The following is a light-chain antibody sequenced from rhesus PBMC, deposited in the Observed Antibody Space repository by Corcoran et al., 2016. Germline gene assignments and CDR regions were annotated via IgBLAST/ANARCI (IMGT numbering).Light chain of an antibody. CDR3: QHYYSTPLT. Sequence: DIQMTQSPSSLSASVGDRVTITCRARQGITNDFAWYQQKPGETPKLLIYEASSLQSGIPSRFSGSGSGTYFPLTISSLQSEDFATYYCQHYYSTPLTFGGGTKVEIK. CDR2: EAS. V-gene: IGKV1-25*01. CDR1: QGITND. J-gene: IGKJ4*01.